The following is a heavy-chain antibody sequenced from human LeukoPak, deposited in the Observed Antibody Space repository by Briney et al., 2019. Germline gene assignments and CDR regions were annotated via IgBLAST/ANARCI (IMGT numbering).Heavy chain of an antibody. D-gene: IGHD4-17*01. J-gene: IGHJ4*02. Sequence: GGSLRLSCAASGFIFSSYSMNWVRQAPGKGLEWVSSISSSSSYIYYADSVKGRFTISRDNAKNTLYLQMNSLRAEDTAVYYCAKATDYGDYGSYTHWGQGTLVTVSS. CDR3: AKATDYGDYGSYTH. CDR2: ISSSSSYI. CDR1: GFIFSSYS. V-gene: IGHV3-21*04.